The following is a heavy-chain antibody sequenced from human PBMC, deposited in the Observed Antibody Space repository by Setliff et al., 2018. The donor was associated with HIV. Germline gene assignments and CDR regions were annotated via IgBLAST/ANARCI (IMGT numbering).Heavy chain of an antibody. J-gene: IGHJ5*02. CDR1: GGTFSSYA. Sequence: GASVKVSCKASGGTFSSYAISWVRQTPGQGLEWMGIINPSGGSTNYAHKFQGRVTMTRDTSTRTVYMELSSLRSEDTAVYYCARGRTMSWFDPWGQGTLVTVSS. V-gene: IGHV1-46*01. CDR3: ARGRTMSWFDP. D-gene: IGHD3-22*01. CDR2: INPSGGST.